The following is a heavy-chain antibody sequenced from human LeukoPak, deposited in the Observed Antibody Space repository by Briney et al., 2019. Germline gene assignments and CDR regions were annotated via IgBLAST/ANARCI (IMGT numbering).Heavy chain of an antibody. D-gene: IGHD5-18*01. CDR3: YGYWAY. Sequence: SETLSLTCSVSGGSISSYYWSWIRQPPGKGLEWIGEINHSGSTNYNPSLKCRVTISVDTSKNQFSLKLSSVTADYCARKYSYGYWAYWGQGTLVTVSS. CDR2: INHSGST. CDR1: GGSISSYY. J-gene: IGHJ4*02. V-gene: IGHV4-34*01.